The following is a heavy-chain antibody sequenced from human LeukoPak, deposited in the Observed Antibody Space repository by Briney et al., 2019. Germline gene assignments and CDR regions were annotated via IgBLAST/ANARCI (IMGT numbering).Heavy chain of an antibody. CDR1: GGSFSSYY. J-gene: IGHJ4*02. V-gene: IGHV3-23*01. Sequence: ETLSLTCAVYGGSFSSYYWSWIRQPPGKGLEWVSAISGSGGSTYYADSVKGRFTISRDNSENSLYLQIDSLTAEDTAVYYCTRKGSQWDFLVNYWGQGTRVAVSP. CDR3: TRKGSQWDFLVNY. D-gene: IGHD2/OR15-2a*01. CDR2: ISGSGGST.